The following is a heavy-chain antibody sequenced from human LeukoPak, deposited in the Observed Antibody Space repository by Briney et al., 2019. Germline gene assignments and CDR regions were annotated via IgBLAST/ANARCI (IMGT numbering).Heavy chain of an antibody. J-gene: IGHJ6*02. CDR1: GGTFSSYA. CDR3: ARPTYLNGIAVAGYYGMDV. CDR2: IIPIFGTA. V-gene: IGHV1-69*13. Sequence: GASVKVSCKASGGTFSSYAISWVRQAPGQGLEWMGGIIPIFGTANYAQKFQGRVTITADESTSTAYMEVSSLRSEDTAVYYCARPTYLNGIAVAGYYGMDVWGQGTTVTVSS. D-gene: IGHD6-19*01.